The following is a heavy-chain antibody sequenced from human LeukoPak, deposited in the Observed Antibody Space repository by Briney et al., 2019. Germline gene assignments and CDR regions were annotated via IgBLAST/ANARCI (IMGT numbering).Heavy chain of an antibody. CDR2: VSSNEGT. Sequence: SETLSLTWTVSGDSIRSYYWGWIRQPPGKGLEWISYVSSNEGTNYNPSLRSRVAILVDTSKNQFSLKLRSVTAADTAVYYCARIEDVTRGYNHAYYFDYWGQGTLVTVSS. V-gene: IGHV4-59*01. J-gene: IGHJ4*02. CDR3: ARIEDVTRGYNHAYYFDY. CDR1: GDSIRSYY. D-gene: IGHD5-18*01.